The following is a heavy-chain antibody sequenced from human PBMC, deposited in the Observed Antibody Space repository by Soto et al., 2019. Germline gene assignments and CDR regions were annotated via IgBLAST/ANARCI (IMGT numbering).Heavy chain of an antibody. Sequence: QVQLVESGGGVVQPGRSLRLSCAASGFTFSSYGMHWVRQAPGKGLEWVAVIWYDGSNKYYADSVKGRFTISRDNSKNTLYLQRTGLGAGGTAVYYCARGGGPFDYWGQGTLVTVSS. D-gene: IGHD1-26*01. V-gene: IGHV3-33*01. CDR3: ARGGGPFDY. J-gene: IGHJ4*02. CDR2: IWYDGSNK. CDR1: GFTFSSYG.